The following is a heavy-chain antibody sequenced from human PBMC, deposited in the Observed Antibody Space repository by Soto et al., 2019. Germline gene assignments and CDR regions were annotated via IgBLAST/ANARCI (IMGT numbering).Heavy chain of an antibody. J-gene: IGHJ4*02. CDR1: GYTFSDYY. V-gene: IGHV1-2*02. Sequence: ASVKVSCKASGYTFSDYYMHWVRQAPGQGLEWMGWINANSGGTTYAQKFQGRVTMTRDTSISTAYMELSRLSSDDTAVYYCARLQIEVAGTNWGQGTLVTVSS. CDR2: INANSGGT. D-gene: IGHD6-19*01. CDR3: ARLQIEVAGTN.